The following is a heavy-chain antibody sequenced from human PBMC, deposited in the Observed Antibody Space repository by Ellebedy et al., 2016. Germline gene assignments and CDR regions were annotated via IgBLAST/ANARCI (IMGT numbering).Heavy chain of an antibody. CDR1: GYAFSSDW. CDR2: IFPGDSDT. CDR3: ARQGGGNRYHLGVDY. Sequence: GESLKISXQGFGYAFSSDWIGWVRQRPGKGLEWMGIIFPGDSDTRYSPSFRGQVTISADKSTNTAYLQWGSLKPSDSAIYYCARQGGGNRYHLGVDYWGQGTPVTVSS. V-gene: IGHV5-51*01. D-gene: IGHD5-12*01. J-gene: IGHJ4*02.